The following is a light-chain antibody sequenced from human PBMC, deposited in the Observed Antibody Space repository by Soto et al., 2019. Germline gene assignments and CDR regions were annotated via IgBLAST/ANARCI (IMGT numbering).Light chain of an antibody. CDR3: QQYNNWPPLT. J-gene: IGKJ4*01. CDR2: GAS. V-gene: IGKV3-15*01. Sequence: EIVMTQSPATLSVSPGERATLSCRASQSVSSNLAWYQQKPGQGPRLLIYGASTRATGIPARFSGSGSGTEFTLTISSLQSEDSAVYYCQQYNNWPPLTFGGGTKVEIK. CDR1: QSVSSN.